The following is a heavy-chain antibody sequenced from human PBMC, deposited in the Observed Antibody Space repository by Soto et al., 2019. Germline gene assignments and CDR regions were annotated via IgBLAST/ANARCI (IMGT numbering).Heavy chain of an antibody. CDR3: AIGSGSGSYYRGQFGS. J-gene: IGHJ4*02. CDR1: GYTFTSYG. D-gene: IGHD3-10*01. CDR2: ISAYNGNT. Sequence: ASVKVSCKASGYTFTSYGISWVRQAPGQGLEWMGWISAYNGNTNYAQKLQGRVTMTTDTSTSTAYMELRSLRSDDTAVDYCAIGSGSGSYYRGQFGSWSQGTLGAVSA. V-gene: IGHV1-18*01.